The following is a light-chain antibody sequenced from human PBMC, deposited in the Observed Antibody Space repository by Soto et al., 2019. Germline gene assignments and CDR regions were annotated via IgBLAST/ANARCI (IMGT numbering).Light chain of an antibody. CDR3: QQYNNWPPWT. V-gene: IGKV3D-15*01. Sequence: EIVMTQSPATLSVSPGERATLSCRASQSISSNLAWYQQKPGQAPRLLIYGESTRATGIPARFSGSGSGTELTLTISSLQYEDFAVYYCQQYNNWPPWTCGQGTKVEIK. J-gene: IGKJ1*01. CDR2: GES. CDR1: QSISSN.